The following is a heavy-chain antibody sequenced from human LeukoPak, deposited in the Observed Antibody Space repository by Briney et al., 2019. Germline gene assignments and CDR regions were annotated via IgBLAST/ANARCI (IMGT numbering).Heavy chain of an antibody. V-gene: IGHV3-23*01. D-gene: IGHD3-22*01. J-gene: IGHJ3*02. CDR2: ISGSGGST. Sequence: GGSLRLSCAASGFTFSSYAMSWVRQAPGKGLEWVSAISGSGGSTYYADSVKGRFTISRDNSKNTLYLQMNSLRAEDTAVYYCAKAGDTMIAVVEHAFDIWGQGTMVTVSS. CDR1: GFTFSSYA. CDR3: AKAGDTMIAVVEHAFDI.